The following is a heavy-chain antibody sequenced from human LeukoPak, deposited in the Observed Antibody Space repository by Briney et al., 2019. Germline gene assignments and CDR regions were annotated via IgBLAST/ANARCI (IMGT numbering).Heavy chain of an antibody. V-gene: IGHV5-51*01. D-gene: IGHD2-2*01. Sequence: KHGESLKISCKGSGYSFTSYWIGWVRQMPGKGLEWMGIIYPGDSDTRYSPSFQGQVTILADKSISTAYLQWSSLKASDTAMYYCARHGDIVVVPVATKPKYYYYYMDVWGKGTTVTVSS. CDR2: IYPGDSDT. CDR1: GYSFTSYW. J-gene: IGHJ6*03. CDR3: ARHGDIVVVPVATKPKYYYYYMDV.